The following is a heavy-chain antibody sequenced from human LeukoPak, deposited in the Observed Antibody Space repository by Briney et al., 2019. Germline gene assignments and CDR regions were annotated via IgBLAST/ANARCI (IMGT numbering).Heavy chain of an antibody. CDR3: ARDRGVAERHPFDY. CDR1: GFTFDDYG. Sequence: GGSLRLSCAASGFTFDDYGMSWVRQAPGKGLVWVSRINSDGSSTSYADSVKGRFTISRDNAKNTLYLQMNSLRAEDTAVYYCARDRGVAERHPFDYWGQGTLVTVSS. CDR2: INSDGSST. V-gene: IGHV3-74*01. D-gene: IGHD6-19*01. J-gene: IGHJ4*02.